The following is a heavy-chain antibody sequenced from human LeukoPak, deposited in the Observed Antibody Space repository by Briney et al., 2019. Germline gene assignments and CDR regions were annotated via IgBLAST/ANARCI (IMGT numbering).Heavy chain of an antibody. CDR2: IYSGGST. J-gene: IGHJ4*02. CDR1: GFTVSSNY. V-gene: IGHV3-53*01. Sequence: PGGSLRLSCAASGFTVSSNYMSWVRQAPGKGLEWVSVIYSGGSTYYSDSVKGRFTISRDNSKNTLYLQMNSLRAEDTAVYYCARVKYYDSSGYLTPYFDYWGQGTLVTVSS. CDR3: ARVKYYDSSGYLTPYFDY. D-gene: IGHD3-22*01.